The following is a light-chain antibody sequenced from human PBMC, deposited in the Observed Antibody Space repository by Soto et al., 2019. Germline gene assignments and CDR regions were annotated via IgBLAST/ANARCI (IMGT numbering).Light chain of an antibody. CDR2: GES. Sequence: EIVMTQSPATLSVSPGERATLSCRASQSVSNNLAWYQQKPGQAPRLLIFGESTRATGIPARFSGSGSGTEFTLTLSSLQSEDFAIYYCQQFDNGLTFCHGTRLEIK. CDR3: QQFDNGLT. V-gene: IGKV3-15*01. J-gene: IGKJ5*01. CDR1: QSVSNN.